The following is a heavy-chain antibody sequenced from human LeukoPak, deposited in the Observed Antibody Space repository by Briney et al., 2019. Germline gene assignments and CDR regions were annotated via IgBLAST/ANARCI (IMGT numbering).Heavy chain of an antibody. Sequence: GGSLRLSCAASGFNFGAYAMNWVRQAPGKGLEWVSVIHHSGGAPYYADSVKGRFTISRDNSKNTLYLQMNGLRVEDTAVYYCVKGGGGFNPFDSWGQGTLVTVSS. CDR3: VKGGGGFNPFDS. D-gene: IGHD2-15*01. V-gene: IGHV3-23*01. CDR1: GFNFGAYA. CDR2: IHHSGGAP. J-gene: IGHJ4*02.